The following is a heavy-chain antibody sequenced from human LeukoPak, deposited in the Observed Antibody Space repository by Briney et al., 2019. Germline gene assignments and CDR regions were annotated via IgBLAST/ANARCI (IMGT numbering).Heavy chain of an antibody. J-gene: IGHJ6*02. V-gene: IGHV3-74*01. D-gene: IGHD6-13*01. Sequence: PGGSLRLSCAASGFTFSSYWVHWVRQAPGKGLVWVSRINSDGSSTSYADSVKGRFTISRDNAKNTLYLQMNSLRAEDTAVYYCARDLQQLVRRYYYGMDVWGQGTTVTVSS. CDR3: ARDLQQLVRRYYYGMDV. CDR2: INSDGSST. CDR1: GFTFSSYW.